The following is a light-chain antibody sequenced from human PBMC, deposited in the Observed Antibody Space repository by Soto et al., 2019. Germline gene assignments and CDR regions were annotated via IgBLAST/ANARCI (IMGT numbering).Light chain of an antibody. V-gene: IGKV3-15*01. CDR3: QQYNNWYT. Sequence: EIVMTQSPATLSVSPGERATLSCRASQSVSSNLAWYQQKPGQAPRILIYGASSRATGIPARFSGSGSGTEFTLTISSLQSEDFAVYYCQQYNNWYTFGQGTKVDI. CDR2: GAS. CDR1: QSVSSN. J-gene: IGKJ2*01.